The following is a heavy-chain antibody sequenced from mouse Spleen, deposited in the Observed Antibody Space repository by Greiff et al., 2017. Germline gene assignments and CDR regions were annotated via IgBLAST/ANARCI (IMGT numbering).Heavy chain of an antibody. CDR3: AREGDLITKGYFDV. J-gene: IGHJ1*01. V-gene: IGHV1-82*01. D-gene: IGHD1-1*01. CDR2: IYPGDGDT. CDR1: GYAFSSSW. Sequence: VMLVESGPELVKPGASVKISCKASGYAFSSSWMNWVKQRPGKGLEWIGRIYPGDGDTNYNGKFKGKATLTADKSSSTAYMQLSSLTSEDSAVYFCAREGDLITKGYFDVWGAGTTVTVSS.